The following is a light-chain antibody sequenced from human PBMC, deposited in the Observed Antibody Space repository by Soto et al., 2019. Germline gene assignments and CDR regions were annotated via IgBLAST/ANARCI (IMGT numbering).Light chain of an antibody. CDR1: QSISSK. CDR2: GAS. J-gene: IGKJ1*01. Sequence: EIVMTQPPATLSVSPGERATLSCRASQSISSKLAWYQQKPGQAPRLLIYGASSRATGIPDRFSGSGSGTDFTLTISRLEPEDFAVYYCQQYVSSPRTFGQGTKVDIK. CDR3: QQYVSSPRT. V-gene: IGKV3-20*01.